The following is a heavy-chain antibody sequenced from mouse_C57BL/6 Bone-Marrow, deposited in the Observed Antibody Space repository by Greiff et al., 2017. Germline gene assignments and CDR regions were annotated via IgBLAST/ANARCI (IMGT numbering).Heavy chain of an antibody. CDR2: IYPGSGST. V-gene: IGHV1-55*01. D-gene: IGHD2-5*01. CDR1: GYTFTSYW. Sequence: QVQLQQSGAELVKPGASVKMSCKASGYTFTSYWITWVKQRPGQGLEWIGDIYPGSGSTNYNEKFKSKATLTVDPSSSTAYMQLSSLTSEDSAVYYCAREGSYYSNYYAMDYWGQGTSVTVSS. CDR3: AREGSYYSNYYAMDY. J-gene: IGHJ4*01.